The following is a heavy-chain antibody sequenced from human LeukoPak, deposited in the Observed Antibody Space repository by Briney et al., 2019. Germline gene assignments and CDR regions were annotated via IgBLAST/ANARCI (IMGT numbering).Heavy chain of an antibody. Sequence: SETLSLTCTVSGGSISSGDYYWSWLRQPPGKGLEWIGYIYYSGSTYYNPSLKSRVTISVDKSKNQFSLKLSSVTAADTAVYYCARLVGYPHYCSGGSCPDFDYWGQGTLVTVSS. J-gene: IGHJ4*02. CDR2: IYYSGST. CDR3: ARLVGYPHYCSGGSCPDFDY. CDR1: GGSISSGDYY. V-gene: IGHV4-30-4*08. D-gene: IGHD2-15*01.